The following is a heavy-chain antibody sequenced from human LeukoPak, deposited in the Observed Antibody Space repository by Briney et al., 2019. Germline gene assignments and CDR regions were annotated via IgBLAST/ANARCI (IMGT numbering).Heavy chain of an antibody. D-gene: IGHD5-18*01. CDR2: IRGSDGST. CDR1: GFTFSDYY. J-gene: IGHJ4*02. V-gene: IGHV3-23*01. Sequence: GGSLRLSCAAPGFTFSDYYMSWIRQAPGKGLEWVSAIRGSDGSTYYADSVKGRFTISRDNSKNTLYLQMNSLRAEDTAVYYCAKSLLGYSYGKLDYWGQGTLVTVSS. CDR3: AKSLLGYSYGKLDY.